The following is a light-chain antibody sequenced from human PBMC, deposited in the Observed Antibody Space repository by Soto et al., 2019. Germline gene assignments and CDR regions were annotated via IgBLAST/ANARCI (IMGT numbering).Light chain of an antibody. CDR2: DAS. CDR3: QQRNNWPPGA. J-gene: IGKJ1*01. V-gene: IGKV3-11*01. Sequence: DIVLTQSPSTLSLSPGGRATLSCRASQSVSLSLAWYQQKPGQAPRLLIYDASKTATGIPARFIGSGSGTTLVSTTTSLEQQDFAVYYCQQRNNWPPGAFGQGTKVELK. CDR1: QSVSLS.